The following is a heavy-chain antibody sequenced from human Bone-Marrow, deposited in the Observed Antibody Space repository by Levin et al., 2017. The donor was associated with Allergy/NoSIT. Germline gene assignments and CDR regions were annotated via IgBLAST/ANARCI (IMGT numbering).Heavy chain of an antibody. D-gene: IGHD3-10*01. V-gene: IGHV3-48*01. CDR3: ARDADFGSGSYPFDY. CDR2: IRGDSTAI. CDR1: GFPFSTNS. Sequence: GGSLRLSCAVSGFPFSTNSMNWVRQAPGKGLEWVSYIRGDSTAIFYADSVRGRFTISRDNAKNSVYLQMNSLRAEDTAVYYCARDADFGSGSYPFDYWGQGTLVTVSS. J-gene: IGHJ4*02.